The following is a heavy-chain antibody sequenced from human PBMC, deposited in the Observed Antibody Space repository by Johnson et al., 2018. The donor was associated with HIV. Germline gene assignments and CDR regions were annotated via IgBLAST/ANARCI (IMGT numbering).Heavy chain of an antibody. D-gene: IGHD6-13*01. Sequence: QVQLVESGGGVVQPGRSLRLSCAASGFTFSSYAMHWVRQAPGKGLEWVAIISYDGSNEYYADSVKGRFTISRDNAKNSLYLQMNSLRAEDTAVYYCARGDLAAAGNGAFDIWGQGTMVTVSS. CDR2: ISYDGSNE. CDR3: ARGDLAAAGNGAFDI. V-gene: IGHV3-30-3*01. CDR1: GFTFSSYA. J-gene: IGHJ3*02.